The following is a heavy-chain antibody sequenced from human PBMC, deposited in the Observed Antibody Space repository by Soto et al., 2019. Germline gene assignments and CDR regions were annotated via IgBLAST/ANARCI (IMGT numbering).Heavy chain of an antibody. Sequence: QVQLVESGGGVVQPGRSLRLSCAASGFTFSSYGMHWVRQAPGKGLEWVAVIWYDGSNKYYADSVKGRFTISRDNSKNTLYLQMNSLRAEDTAVYYCERALSSSSTDGNYYYCYGMDVWGQGTTVTVSS. CDR2: IWYDGSNK. CDR1: GFTFSSYG. J-gene: IGHJ6*02. CDR3: ERALSSSSTDGNYYYCYGMDV. D-gene: IGHD6-6*01. V-gene: IGHV3-33*01.